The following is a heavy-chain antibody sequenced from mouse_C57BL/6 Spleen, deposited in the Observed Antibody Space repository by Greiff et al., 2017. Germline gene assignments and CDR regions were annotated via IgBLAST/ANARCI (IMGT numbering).Heavy chain of an antibody. D-gene: IGHD1-1*01. CDR1: GYAFSSSW. Sequence: VQLQQSGPELVKPGASVKISCKASGYAFSSSWMNWVKQRPGKGLEWIGRFYPGDGDTNYNGKFKGKATLTADKSSSTAYMQLSSLTSEDSAVYFCANTYGSSYEGFAYWGQGTLVTVSA. J-gene: IGHJ3*01. CDR2: FYPGDGDT. CDR3: ANTYGSSYEGFAY. V-gene: IGHV1-82*01.